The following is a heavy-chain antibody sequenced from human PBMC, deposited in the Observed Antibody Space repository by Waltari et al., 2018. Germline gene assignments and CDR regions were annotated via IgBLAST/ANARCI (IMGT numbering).Heavy chain of an antibody. Sequence: QVQLVQSGAEVKKPGSSVKISCKASGGTFSSYAISWVRQAPGQGLEWMGRIIPIFGTANYAQKFQGRVTITADKSTSTAYMELSSLRSEDTAVCYCASYTIFGVVIGTLDYWGQGTLVTVSS. D-gene: IGHD3-3*01. V-gene: IGHV1-69*13. CDR3: ASYTIFGVVIGTLDY. CDR1: GGTFSSYA. CDR2: IIPIFGTA. J-gene: IGHJ4*02.